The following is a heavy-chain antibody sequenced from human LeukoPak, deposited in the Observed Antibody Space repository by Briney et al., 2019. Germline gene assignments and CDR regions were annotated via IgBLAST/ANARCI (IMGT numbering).Heavy chain of an antibody. CDR3: ARDTYGDDPLDY. Sequence: ASVKVSCKASGYTFTGYYMHWVRQAPGQGLEWMGWINPNSGGTNYAQKFQGRVTMTRDTSISTAYMELSRLRSDDTAVYYCARDTYGDDPLDYWGQGTLVTVSS. CDR1: GYTFTGYY. V-gene: IGHV1-2*02. J-gene: IGHJ4*02. D-gene: IGHD4-17*01. CDR2: INPNSGGT.